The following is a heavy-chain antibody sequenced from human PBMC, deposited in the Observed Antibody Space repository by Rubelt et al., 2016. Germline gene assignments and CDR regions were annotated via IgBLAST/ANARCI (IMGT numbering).Heavy chain of an antibody. CDR2: ISSSSSYI. Sequence: GGGLVKPGGSLRLSCAASGFTFSSYSMNWVRQAQGKGLEWVSSISSSSSYIYYADSVKGRFTISRDNAKNSLYLQMNSLRAEDTAVYYCARDQVATTTFDYWGQGTLVTVSS. CDR3: ARDQVATTTFDY. CDR1: GFTFSSYS. J-gene: IGHJ4*02. V-gene: IGHV3-21*01. D-gene: IGHD5-24*01.